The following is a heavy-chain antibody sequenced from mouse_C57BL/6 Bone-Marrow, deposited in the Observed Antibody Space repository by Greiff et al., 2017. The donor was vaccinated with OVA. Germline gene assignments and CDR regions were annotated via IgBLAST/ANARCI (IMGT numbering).Heavy chain of an antibody. CDR1: GFTFSDYY. Sequence: EVKVVESEGGLVQPGSSMKLSCTASGFTFSDYYMAWVRQVPEKGLEWVANINYDGSSTYYLDSLKSRFIISRDNAKNILYLQMSSLKSEDTATYYCARDGDYDGLYYFDYWGQGTTLTVSS. V-gene: IGHV5-16*01. CDR2: INYDGSST. D-gene: IGHD2-4*01. J-gene: IGHJ2*01. CDR3: ARDGDYDGLYYFDY.